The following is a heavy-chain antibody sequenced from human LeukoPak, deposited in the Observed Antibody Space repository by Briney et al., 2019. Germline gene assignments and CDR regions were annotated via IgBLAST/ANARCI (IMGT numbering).Heavy chain of an antibody. CDR2: IWYDGSNK. CDR3: ARAGWELLEAQLDY. D-gene: IGHD1-26*01. V-gene: IGHV3-33*01. Sequence: GGSLRLSCAASGFTFSSYGMHWVRQAPGKGLEWVAVIWYDGSNKYYADSVKGRFTISRDNSKNTLYLQMNSLRAEDTAVYYCARAGWELLEAQLDYWGQGTLVTVPS. CDR1: GFTFSSYG. J-gene: IGHJ4*02.